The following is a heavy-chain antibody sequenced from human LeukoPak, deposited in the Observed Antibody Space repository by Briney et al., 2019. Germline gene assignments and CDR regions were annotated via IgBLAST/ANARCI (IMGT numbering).Heavy chain of an antibody. V-gene: IGHV4-59*08. CDR2: IYYSGST. J-gene: IGHJ3*02. CDR1: GGSISSYY. Sequence: PSETLSLTCTVSGGSISSYYWSWIRQPPGKGLEWIGYIYYSGSTNYNPSHKSRVTISVDTPKNQFSLKLSSVTAADTAVYYCARRALSFGEPADAFDIWGQGTMVTVSS. D-gene: IGHD3-10*01. CDR3: ARRALSFGEPADAFDI.